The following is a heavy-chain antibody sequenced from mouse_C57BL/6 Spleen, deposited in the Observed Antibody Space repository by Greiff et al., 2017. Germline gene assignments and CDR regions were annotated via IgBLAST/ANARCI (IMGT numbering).Heavy chain of an antibody. CDR2: ISSGSSTI. CDR1: GFTFSDYG. J-gene: IGHJ2*01. D-gene: IGHD2-4*01. V-gene: IGHV5-17*01. Sequence: DVKLVESGGGLVKPGGSLKLSCAASGFTFSDYGMHWVRQAPEKGLEWVAYISSGSSTIYYADTVKGRFTISRDNAKNTLFLQMTMLRSEDTAMYYCARLYDYDDGFDYWGQGTTLTVSS. CDR3: ARLYDYDDGFDY.